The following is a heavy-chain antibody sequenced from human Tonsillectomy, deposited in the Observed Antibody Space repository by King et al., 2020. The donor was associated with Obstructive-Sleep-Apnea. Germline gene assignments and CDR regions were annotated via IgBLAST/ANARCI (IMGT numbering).Heavy chain of an antibody. CDR2: IKQDGSER. D-gene: IGHD6-13*01. V-gene: IGHV3-7*01. J-gene: IGHJ6*02. CDR1: GFTFSSYW. Sequence: VQLVESGGGLVQPGGSLILSCAASGFTFSSYWMSWVRQAPGKGLEWVANIKQDGSERYYVGSLKGRFTISRDNAKNSLFLQLNSLRAEDTAVYYCARDAYSNPWVDYYGVDVWGQGTTVTVSS. CDR3: ARDAYSNPWVDYYGVDV.